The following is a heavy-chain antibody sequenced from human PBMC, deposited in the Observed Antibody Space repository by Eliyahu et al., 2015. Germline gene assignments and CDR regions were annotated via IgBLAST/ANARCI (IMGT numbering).Heavy chain of an antibody. CDR2: IIPLFGTA. D-gene: IGHD3-3*01. J-gene: IGHJ4*02. CDR1: GGTFSSYD. V-gene: IGHV1-69*01. CDR3: ARAFSHDFLSGYYYF. Sequence: ELKKPGSSVKVSCKASGGTFSSYDISWVRQAPGQGLEWMGGIIPLFGTANYRKKFPGQIPVSADESPSTAYMELSGLRSEDTAMYYCARAFSHDFLSGYYYFWGQGTLVTVSS.